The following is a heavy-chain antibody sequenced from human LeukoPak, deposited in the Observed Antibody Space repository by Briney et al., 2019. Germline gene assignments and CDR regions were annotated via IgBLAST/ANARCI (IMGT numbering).Heavy chain of an antibody. Sequence: GAPVKVSCKASGYTFTSYYMHWVRQAPGQGLEWMGIINPSGGSTSYAQKFQGRVTMTRDMSTSTVYMELSSLRSEDTAVYYCARVITDYDFWSGYYYWGQGTLVTVSS. CDR2: INPSGGST. J-gene: IGHJ4*02. CDR1: GYTFTSYY. V-gene: IGHV1-46*01. CDR3: ARVITDYDFWSGYYY. D-gene: IGHD3-3*01.